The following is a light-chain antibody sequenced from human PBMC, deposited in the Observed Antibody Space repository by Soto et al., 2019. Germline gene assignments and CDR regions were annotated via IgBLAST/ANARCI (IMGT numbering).Light chain of an antibody. J-gene: IGKJ1*01. CDR1: QSISSW. CDR2: DAS. Sequence: DIQMTQSPSTLSASVGDIVNIPCRASQSISSWLAWYQQKPGKAPKLLIYDASSLESGVPSRFSGSGSGTEFTLTISSLQPDDLATXXCXXXXXGTLXXGTKVDIK. V-gene: IGKV1-5*01. CDR3: XXXXXGT.